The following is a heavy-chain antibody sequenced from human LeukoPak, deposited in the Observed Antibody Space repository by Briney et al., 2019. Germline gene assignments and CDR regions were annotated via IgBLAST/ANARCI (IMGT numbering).Heavy chain of an antibody. CDR2: IYYSGST. CDR1: GGSISSSSYY. CDR3: ARGDCTNGVCYLVAFDI. J-gene: IGHJ3*02. V-gene: IGHV4-39*07. Sequence: PSETLSLTCTVSGGSISSSSYYWGWIRQPPGKGLEWIGSIYYSGSTYYNPSLKSRVTISVDTSKNQFSLKLSSVTAADTAVYYCARGDCTNGVCYLVAFDIWGQGTMVTVSS. D-gene: IGHD2-8*01.